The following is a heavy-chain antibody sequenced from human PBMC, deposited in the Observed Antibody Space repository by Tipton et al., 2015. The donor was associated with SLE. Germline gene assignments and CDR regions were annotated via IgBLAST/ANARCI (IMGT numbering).Heavy chain of an antibody. CDR2: IYYSGST. CDR1: GGSISGHY. D-gene: IGHD5-12*01. CDR3: ARESGYDWGDFDY. Sequence: TLSLTCTVSGGSISGHYLSWIRQPPGKGLEWIGYIYYSGSTNYNPSLKSRVTISVDTSKNHFSLKLSSVTAADTAAYYCARESGYDWGDFDYWGQGTLVTVSS. J-gene: IGHJ4*02. V-gene: IGHV4-59*11.